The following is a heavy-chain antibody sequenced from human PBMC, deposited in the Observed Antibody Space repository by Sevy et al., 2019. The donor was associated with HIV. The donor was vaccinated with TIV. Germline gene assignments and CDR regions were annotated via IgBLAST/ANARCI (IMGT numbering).Heavy chain of an antibody. V-gene: IGHV3-30*02. D-gene: IGHD4-17*01. CDR3: AKMGSTTVTTSDAFDL. J-gene: IGHJ3*01. Sequence: GGSLRLSCEASGFTFSSYEMNWVRQAPGKGLEWVSFTRYDGTTKNYADSVKGRFTISRDNSKNTLYLQMNSLRADDTAVYYCAKMGSTTVTTSDAFDLWGQGTMVTVSS. CDR2: TRYDGTTK. CDR1: GFTFSSYE.